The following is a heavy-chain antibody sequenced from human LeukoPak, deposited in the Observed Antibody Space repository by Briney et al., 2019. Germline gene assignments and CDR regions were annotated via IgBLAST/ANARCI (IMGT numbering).Heavy chain of an antibody. CDR3: AIPYYYDSGSYSDY. CDR1: GYTFTSYF. D-gene: IGHD3-10*01. Sequence: ASVKVSCKASGYTFTSYFMHWVRQAPGRGLEWMGIINPSGGSTSYAQKLQGRVTLTMDTSTSTVYMELSSLRSEDTALYYCAIPYYYDSGSYSDYWGQGTLVTVSS. CDR2: INPSGGST. V-gene: IGHV1-46*01. J-gene: IGHJ4*02.